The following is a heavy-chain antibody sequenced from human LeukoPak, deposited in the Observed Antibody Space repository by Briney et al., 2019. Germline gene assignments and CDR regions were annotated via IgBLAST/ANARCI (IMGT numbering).Heavy chain of an antibody. CDR1: RFTFSNYA. CDR3: VKNDGWFHLAQ. D-gene: IGHD6-19*01. V-gene: IGHV3-7*03. Sequence: GGSLRLSCEASRFTFSNYAMSWVRQAPGKGLEWVGHIKTDGSETYYLDSLKGRISISRDNTNNALYLQMNSLRVEDTAVYYCVKNDGWFHLAQWGQGTLVTVSS. CDR2: IKTDGSET. J-gene: IGHJ4*02.